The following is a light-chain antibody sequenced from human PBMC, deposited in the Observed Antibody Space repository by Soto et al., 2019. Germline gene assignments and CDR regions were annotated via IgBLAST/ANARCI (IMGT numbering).Light chain of an antibody. CDR3: QQYYSTPT. Sequence: DIVMTQSPDSLAVSLVERATINCKSSQSVLYSSNNKNYLAWYQQKPVQPPKLLIYWASTRESGVPDRFSGSGSGTDFTLTISSLQAEDVAVYYCQQYYSTPTFGQGTKVDI. CDR2: WAS. V-gene: IGKV4-1*01. J-gene: IGKJ1*01. CDR1: QSVLYSSNNKNY.